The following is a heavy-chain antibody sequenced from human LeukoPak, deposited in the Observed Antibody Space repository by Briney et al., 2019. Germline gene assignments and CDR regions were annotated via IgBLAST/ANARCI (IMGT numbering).Heavy chain of an antibody. CDR3: VRVRGNYLDY. CDR2: IREKIYNYTT. CDR1: GFTFSSYG. D-gene: IGHD3-16*01. J-gene: IGHJ4*02. Sequence: GGSLRLSCAASGFTFSSYGMHWVRQAPGKGLEWVGRIREKIYNYTTQYAASVKGRFTISRDDSQSSLYLQMNSLEVDDTAVYYCVRVRGNYLDYWGQGTLVTVSS. V-gene: IGHV3-72*01.